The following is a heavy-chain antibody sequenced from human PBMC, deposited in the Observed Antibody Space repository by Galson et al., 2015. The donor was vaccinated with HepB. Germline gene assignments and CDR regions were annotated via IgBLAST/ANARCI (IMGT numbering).Heavy chain of an antibody. Sequence: SLRLSCAASGLTLSSYAMHWVRQAPGKGLEWVAVISYDGSNKYYADSVKGRFTISRDNSKNTLYLQMNSLRGEDTAVYYCARPYGDYGYYGMDVWGQGTTVIAPS. CDR3: ARPYGDYGYYGMDV. J-gene: IGHJ6*02. D-gene: IGHD4-17*01. CDR2: ISYDGSNK. CDR1: GLTLSSYA. V-gene: IGHV3-30-3*01.